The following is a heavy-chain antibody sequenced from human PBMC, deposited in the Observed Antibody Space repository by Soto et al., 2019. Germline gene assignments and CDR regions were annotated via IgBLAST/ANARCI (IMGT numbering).Heavy chain of an antibody. CDR3: ATTGPAEAASGILERPDY. D-gene: IGHD6-13*01. CDR1: GGSISSSNW. CDR2: IHHSGST. V-gene: IGHV4-4*02. J-gene: IGHJ4*02. Sequence: KPSETLSLTCAVSGGSISSSNWWIWVRQPPGKGLEWIGEIHHSGSTNFDPSLKSRVTMSVDKSKNQFSLRLSSVTAADTAVYYCATTGPAEAASGILERPDYWGQGTLVTVSS.